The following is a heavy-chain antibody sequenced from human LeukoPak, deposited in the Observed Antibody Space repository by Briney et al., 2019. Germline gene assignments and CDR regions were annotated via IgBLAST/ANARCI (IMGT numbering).Heavy chain of an antibody. V-gene: IGHV3-74*01. CDR2: INSDGIST. CDR1: AFTFSSYW. D-gene: IGHD4-17*01. CDR3: AKGGATVIDY. Sequence: GGSLRLSCAASAFTFSSYWMHWVRQAPGKGLVWVSRINSDGISTSYADSVKGRFTISRDNAKNTLYLQTNSLRAEDTAVYYCAKGGATVIDYWGQGTLVTVSS. J-gene: IGHJ4*02.